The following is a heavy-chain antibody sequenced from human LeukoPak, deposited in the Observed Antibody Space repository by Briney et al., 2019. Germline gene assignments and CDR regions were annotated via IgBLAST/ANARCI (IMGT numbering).Heavy chain of an antibody. Sequence: GGSLRLSCAASGFTFSSYSMNWVRQAPGKGLEWVSSISSSSSYIYYADLVKGRFTISRDNAKNSLYLQMNSLRAEDTAVYYCARRGSQTRKEYYFDYWGQGTLVTVSS. J-gene: IGHJ4*02. CDR3: ARRGSQTRKEYYFDY. V-gene: IGHV3-21*01. CDR1: GFTFSSYS. D-gene: IGHD1-26*01. CDR2: ISSSSSYI.